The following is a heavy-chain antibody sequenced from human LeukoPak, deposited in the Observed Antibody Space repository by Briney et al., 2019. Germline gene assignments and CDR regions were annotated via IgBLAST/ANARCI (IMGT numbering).Heavy chain of an antibody. J-gene: IGHJ6*02. CDR3: ARDMPGRDCSGGSCYGYGLDF. Sequence: GGSLRLSCAASGFTFRSYSMNWVRQAPGKGLEWVCSITSSSSFIYHAESVKGRFTISRDNAKNSLYLQMNSLRAEDTAVYYCARDMPGRDCSGGSCYGYGLDFWGQGTTVTVSS. D-gene: IGHD2-15*01. V-gene: IGHV3-21*01. CDR2: ITSSSSFI. CDR1: GFTFRSYS.